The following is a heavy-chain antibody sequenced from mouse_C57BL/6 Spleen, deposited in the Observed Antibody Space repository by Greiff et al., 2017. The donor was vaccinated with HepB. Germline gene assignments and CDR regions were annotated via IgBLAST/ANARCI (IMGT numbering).Heavy chain of an antibody. CDR1: GFTFSDYG. J-gene: IGHJ4*01. Sequence: EVMLVESGGGLVKPGGSLKLSCAASGFTFSDYGMHWVRQAPEKGLEWVAYISSGSSTIYYADTVKGRFTISRDNAKNTLFLQMTSLRSEDTAMYYCARELGPLRRYAMDYWGQGTSVTVSS. V-gene: IGHV5-17*01. D-gene: IGHD4-1*01. CDR2: ISSGSSTI. CDR3: ARELGPLRRYAMDY.